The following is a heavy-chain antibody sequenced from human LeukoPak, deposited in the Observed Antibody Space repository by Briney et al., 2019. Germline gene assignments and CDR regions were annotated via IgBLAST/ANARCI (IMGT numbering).Heavy chain of an antibody. CDR1: GGSISNSY. J-gene: IGHJ4*02. Sequence: SETLSLTSTVSGGSISNSYRGWIRQPAGSGLEWIGRINRSGITKYNPSLGSRVTMSVDPSKNQLSLTLRSVTAADTALYYCGRESGSVAGTVEVWGQGFLVTVS. CDR3: GRESGSVAGTVEV. CDR2: INRSGIT. V-gene: IGHV4-4*07. D-gene: IGHD6-19*01.